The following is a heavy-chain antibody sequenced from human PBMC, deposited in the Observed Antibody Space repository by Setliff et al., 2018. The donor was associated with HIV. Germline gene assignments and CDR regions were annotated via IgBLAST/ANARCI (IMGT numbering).Heavy chain of an antibody. Sequence: ASVKVSCKASGYTFTSYAIHWVRQAPGQSLEWMGWINAGYGNTKYSQKFQGRVTITRDASASTAYMELSSLRSEDTAVYYCARDPWFGESENYYYYYYMDVWGKGTTVTVSS. CDR2: INAGYGNT. J-gene: IGHJ6*03. CDR1: GYTFTSYA. CDR3: ARDPWFGESENYYYYYYMDV. D-gene: IGHD3-10*01. V-gene: IGHV1-3*01.